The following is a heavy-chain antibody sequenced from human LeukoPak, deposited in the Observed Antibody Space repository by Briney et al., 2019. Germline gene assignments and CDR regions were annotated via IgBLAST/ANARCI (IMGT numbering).Heavy chain of an antibody. CDR1: GGTLSSYA. D-gene: IGHD4-11*01. J-gene: IGHJ6*04. CDR2: IFPIFCTA. V-gene: IGHV1-69*05. Sequence: SVKVSCKASGGTLSSYAISWVRQAPGQGGEWMGVIFPIFCTANSSQKFQGRVTITTHESTSTAYVELSTLRSQDAAVYYCARASLYSNYNAHGVDVWGKGTTVTVSS. CDR3: ARASLYSNYNAHGVDV.